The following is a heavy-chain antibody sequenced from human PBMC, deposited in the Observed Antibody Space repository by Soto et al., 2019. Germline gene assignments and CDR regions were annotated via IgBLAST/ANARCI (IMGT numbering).Heavy chain of an antibody. V-gene: IGHV3-53*01. J-gene: IGHJ6*02. Sequence: GGSLRLSCAASGFTVSSNYMSWVRQAPGKGLEWVSVIYSGGSTYYADSVKGRFPISRDNSKNTLYLQMNSLRAEDTAVYYCARDMGGSGTPDHPHGMDVWGQGTTVTVSS. CDR3: ARDMGGSGTPDHPHGMDV. CDR2: IYSGGST. D-gene: IGHD3-10*01. CDR1: GFTVSSNY.